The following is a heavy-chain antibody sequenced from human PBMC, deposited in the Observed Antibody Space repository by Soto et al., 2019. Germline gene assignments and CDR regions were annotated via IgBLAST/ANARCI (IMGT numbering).Heavy chain of an antibody. D-gene: IGHD3-22*01. J-gene: IGHJ4*02. Sequence: EMHLVESGGGLVQPGRSLTISCAASGFTFEDYAMHWVRQAPGKGLEWVSGISWNSGKIIYADSVKGRFTISRDNAKNSRQLQRNSLRPEDTALYCCAKMVTSGSSGYYQGGFDCWGQGTLVTVSS. V-gene: IGHV3-9*01. CDR3: AKMVTSGSSGYYQGGFDC. CDR2: ISWNSGKI. CDR1: GFTFEDYA.